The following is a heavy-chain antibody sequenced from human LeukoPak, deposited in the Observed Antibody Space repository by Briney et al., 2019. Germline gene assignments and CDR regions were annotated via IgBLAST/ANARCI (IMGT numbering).Heavy chain of an antibody. Sequence: ASVKVSCKASGGTFSSYAITWVRQAPGQGPEWMGWINPNSGGTNYAQKFQGRVTMTRDTSISTAYMELSSLRSDDTAVYYCARGAQYYYYGMDVWGQGTTVTVSS. CDR1: GGTFSSYA. V-gene: IGHV1-2*02. J-gene: IGHJ6*02. CDR2: INPNSGGT. CDR3: ARGAQYYYYGMDV.